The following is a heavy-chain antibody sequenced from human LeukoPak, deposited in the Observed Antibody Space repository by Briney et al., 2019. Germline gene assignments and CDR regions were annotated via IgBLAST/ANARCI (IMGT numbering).Heavy chain of an antibody. V-gene: IGHV4-39*07. CDR3: AREGSMVRGVIILTY. CDR2: IYYSGTT. J-gene: IGHJ4*02. D-gene: IGHD3-10*01. CDR1: GDSISSSTYY. Sequence: KTSETLSLTCTVSGDSISSSTYYWGWIRQPPGKGLEWIGSIYYSGTTYYNPSLKSRVTISVDTSENQFSLKLSSVTAADTAVYYCAREGSMVRGVIILTYWGQGTLVTVSS.